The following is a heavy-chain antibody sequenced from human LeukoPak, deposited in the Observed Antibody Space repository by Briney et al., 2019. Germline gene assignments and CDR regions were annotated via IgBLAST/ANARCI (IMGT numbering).Heavy chain of an antibody. CDR2: ISAYNGNT. J-gene: IGHJ6*02. CDR1: GYTFTSYG. Sequence: GASVKVSCKASGYTFTSYGISWVRQAPGQGLERMGWISAYNGNTNYAQKLQGRVTMTTDTSTSTAYMELRSLRSDDTAVYYCAREYYDSSGRQNPPPSWHGMDVWGQGTTVTVSS. D-gene: IGHD3-22*01. V-gene: IGHV1-18*01. CDR3: AREYYDSSGRQNPPPSWHGMDV.